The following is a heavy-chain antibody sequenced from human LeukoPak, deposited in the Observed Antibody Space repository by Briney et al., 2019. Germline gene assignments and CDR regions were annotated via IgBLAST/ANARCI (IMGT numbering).Heavy chain of an antibody. CDR2: TNEHGTII. CDR3: VVDLSGSADY. Sequence: PGGSLRLSCAASGFSFSNYWFHWVRQAPGEGLVWVSRTNEHGTIINYADSVKGRFTISRDNAKNTLYLQTNSLRTEDSALYYCVVDLSGSADYWGQGTLVTVSS. V-gene: IGHV3-74*01. CDR1: GFSFSNYW. D-gene: IGHD3-10*01. J-gene: IGHJ4*02.